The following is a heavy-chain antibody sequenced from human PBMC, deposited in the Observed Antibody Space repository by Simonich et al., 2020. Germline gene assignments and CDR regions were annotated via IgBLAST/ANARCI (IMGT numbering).Heavy chain of an antibody. CDR3: ARVPPTSGSYYYYYYYMDV. CDR1: GYTFTGYY. V-gene: IGHV1-2*02. Sequence: QVQLVQSGAEVKKPGASVKVSCKASGYTFTGYYMHWVRQAPGQGLEWMGWINPNSGGTNKAQKLQCRGTMTRDTSISTAYMELSRLRSDDTAVYYCARVPPTSGSYYYYYYYMDVWGKGTTVTVSS. J-gene: IGHJ6*03. D-gene: IGHD1-26*01. CDR2: INPNSGGT.